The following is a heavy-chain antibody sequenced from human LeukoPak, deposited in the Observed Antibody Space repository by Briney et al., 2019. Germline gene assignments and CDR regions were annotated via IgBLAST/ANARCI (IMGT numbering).Heavy chain of an antibody. Sequence: ASVKVSCKASGYTFTTYDINWVRQATGQGLEWMGWMNPNSGNTGYAQRFQGRVTITRDTSASTAYMELSSLRSEDTAVYYCARVRSGSDFWSGRTHNWFDPWGQGTLVTVSS. CDR2: MNPNSGNT. V-gene: IGHV1-8*01. D-gene: IGHD3-3*01. J-gene: IGHJ5*02. CDR1: GYTFTTYD. CDR3: ARVRSGSDFWSGRTHNWFDP.